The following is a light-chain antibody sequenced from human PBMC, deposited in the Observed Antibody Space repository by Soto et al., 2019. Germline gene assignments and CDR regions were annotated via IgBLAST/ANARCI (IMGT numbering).Light chain of an antibody. CDR1: QSISSW. CDR3: QQYNSYSRT. V-gene: IGKV1-5*03. Sequence: DIQMTQSPSTLSASVGDRVTITCRASQSISSWLAWYQQKPGKAPKLLIYKASSLESGVPSRFSGSGSGTEFTLTISSLRPDDFATYYCQQYNSYSRTFGQGTKVDNK. J-gene: IGKJ1*01. CDR2: KAS.